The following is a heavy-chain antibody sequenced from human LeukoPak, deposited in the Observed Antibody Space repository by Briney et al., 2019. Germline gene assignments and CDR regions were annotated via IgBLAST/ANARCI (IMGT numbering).Heavy chain of an antibody. J-gene: IGHJ6*03. V-gene: IGHV3-33*01. CDR2: IWHDGSNK. Sequence: GGSLRLSCAASGFTFSSYGMHWVRQAPGKGLEWVAVIWHDGSNKYYADSVKGRFTISRDNSKNTLYLQMNSLRAEDTAVYYCARTAYDFWSRYSPHYFYMDVWGKGTTVTVSS. D-gene: IGHD3-3*01. CDR1: GFTFSSYG. CDR3: ARTAYDFWSRYSPHYFYMDV.